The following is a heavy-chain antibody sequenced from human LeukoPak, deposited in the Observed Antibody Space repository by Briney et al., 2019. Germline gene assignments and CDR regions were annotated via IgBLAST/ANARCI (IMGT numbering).Heavy chain of an antibody. CDR2: INPSGGST. CDR3: AITPSPEGYYYYYMDV. J-gene: IGHJ6*03. CDR1: GYTFTSYY. V-gene: IGHV1-46*01. D-gene: IGHD3-16*01. Sequence: GASVKVSCKASGYTFTSYYMHWVRQAPGQGLEWMGIINPSGGSTSYAQKFQGRVTMTRDMSTSTVYMELSSLRSEDTAVYYCAITPSPEGYYYYYMDVWGKGTTVTVSS.